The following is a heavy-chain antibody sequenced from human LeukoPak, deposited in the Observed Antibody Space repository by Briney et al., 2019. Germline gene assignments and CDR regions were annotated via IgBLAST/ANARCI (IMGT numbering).Heavy chain of an antibody. Sequence: PGGSLRLSCGTSGFALSFFGMHWVRQAPGKGLEWVPFIQYDGSYKFYADSVQGRFSISRDNSKNTPFLHMNSLATEDTAVYYCAKMSDQLLYSKLDFWGPGTLVTVSS. CDR3: AKMSDQLLYSKLDF. J-gene: IGHJ4*02. V-gene: IGHV3-30*02. CDR1: GFALSFFG. D-gene: IGHD2-2*02. CDR2: IQYDGSYK.